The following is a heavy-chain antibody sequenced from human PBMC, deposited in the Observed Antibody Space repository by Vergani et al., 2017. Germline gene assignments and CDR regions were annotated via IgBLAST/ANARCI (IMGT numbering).Heavy chain of an antibody. J-gene: IGHJ4*02. CDR1: GFTFDDYA. V-gene: IGHV3-49*04. D-gene: IGHD3/OR15-3a*01. CDR2: IRSKAYGGTT. Sequence: EVQLVESGGGLVQPGGSLRLSCAASGFTFDDYAMHWVRQAPGKGLEWVGFIRSKAYGGTTEYAASVKGRFTISRDDSKSIAYLQMNSLKTEDTAVYYCTRASGTNYDYWGQGTLVTVSS. CDR3: TRASGTNYDY.